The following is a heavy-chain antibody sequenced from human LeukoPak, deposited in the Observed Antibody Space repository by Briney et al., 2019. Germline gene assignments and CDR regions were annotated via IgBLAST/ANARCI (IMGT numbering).Heavy chain of an antibody. V-gene: IGHV3-53*01. CDR2: IYSGGST. D-gene: IGHD6-19*01. Sequence: GGSLRLSCAASGFTVSSNYMSWVRQAPGKGLEWVSVIYSGGSTYYADSVKGRFTISRDNSKNTLYLQMNSLRAEDTAVYYCARWSSGSQREVYFDYWGQGTLVTVSS. CDR1: GFTVSSNY. J-gene: IGHJ4*02. CDR3: ARWSSGSQREVYFDY.